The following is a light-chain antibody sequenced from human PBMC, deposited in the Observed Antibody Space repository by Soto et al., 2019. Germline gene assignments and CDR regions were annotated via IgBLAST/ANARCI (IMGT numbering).Light chain of an antibody. CDR2: KAS. CDR1: QSISSW. Sequence: DIEMTQSPSTLSASVGDRVTITCRASQSISSWLAWYQQKPGKAPNLLIYKASSLESGVPSRFSGSGSGTEFTLTISSLQPDDFATYYCQQYKSYFRTFGQGTKVEIK. J-gene: IGKJ1*01. V-gene: IGKV1-5*03. CDR3: QQYKSYFRT.